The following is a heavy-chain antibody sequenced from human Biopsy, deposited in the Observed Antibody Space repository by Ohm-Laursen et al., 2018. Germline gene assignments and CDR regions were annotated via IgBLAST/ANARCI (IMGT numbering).Heavy chain of an antibody. J-gene: IGHJ4*02. D-gene: IGHD3-22*01. CDR3: AREGDDSSGYTPHYFDY. CDR2: ISSSGSTI. CDR1: GFTFSSYE. Sequence: SLRLSCAASGFTFSSYEMNWVRQAPGKGLEWVSYISSSGSTIYYADSVKGRFTISRDDPKNTLYLQMNSLRAEDTAVYYCAREGDDSSGYTPHYFDYWGQGTLVTVSS. V-gene: IGHV3-48*03.